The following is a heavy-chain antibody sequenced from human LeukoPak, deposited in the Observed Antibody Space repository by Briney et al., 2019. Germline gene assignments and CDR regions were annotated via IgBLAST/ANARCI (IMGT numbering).Heavy chain of an antibody. CDR2: ISAYNGNT. J-gene: IGHJ5*02. V-gene: IGHV1-18*01. Sequence: GASVKVSCKASGGTFSSYAISWVRQAPGQGLEWMGWISAYNGNTNYAQKLQGRVTMTTDTSTSTAYMELRSLRSDDTAVYYCARDSPDYYDSSGYYLNWFDPWGQGTLVTVSS. CDR3: ARDSPDYYDSSGYYLNWFDP. D-gene: IGHD3-22*01. CDR1: GGTFSSYA.